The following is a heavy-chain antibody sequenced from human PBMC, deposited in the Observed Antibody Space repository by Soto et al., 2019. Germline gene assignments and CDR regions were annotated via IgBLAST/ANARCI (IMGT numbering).Heavy chain of an antibody. Sequence: QLQLQESCSGLVNPSQTLSLTGAASGGSISSGGDYWSWIRQPPGNGLEWLGYIYHSGSTYYNQSLKSRVTISVYRSKNQFTLKLSSVTAADTAVYYWARVCSSGLPGFDYWGQGTLVTVSS. CDR3: ARVCSSGLPGFDY. J-gene: IGHJ4*02. D-gene: IGHD3-22*01. V-gene: IGHV4-30-2*01. CDR1: GGSISSGGDY. CDR2: IYHSGST.